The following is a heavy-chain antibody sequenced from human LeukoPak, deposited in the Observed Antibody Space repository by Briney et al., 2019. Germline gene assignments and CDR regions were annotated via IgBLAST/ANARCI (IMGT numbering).Heavy chain of an antibody. CDR2: TYYRSKWYN. J-gene: IGHJ5*02. CDR3: ARIKDPYSGYDSSWFDP. Sequence: SQTLSLTCAISGDSVSSNSAAWNWIRQSPSRGLEWLGRTYYRSKWYNDYAVSVKSRITINPDTSKNQFSLQLNSVTPEDTAVYYCARIKDPYSGYDSSWFDPWGQGTLVTVSS. V-gene: IGHV6-1*01. CDR1: GDSVSSNSAA. D-gene: IGHD5-12*01.